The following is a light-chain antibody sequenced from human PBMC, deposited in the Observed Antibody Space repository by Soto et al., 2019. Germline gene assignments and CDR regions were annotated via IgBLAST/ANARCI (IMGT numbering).Light chain of an antibody. CDR3: MQGTHWPLT. CDR1: QSLLYSNGHTY. Sequence: DVVLTQSPLSQSVTLGQPASISCKCSQSLLYSNGHTYLTWFHQRPGQPPRRLIYEVSYRDSGVPDRFSGSGSGTDFTLRISRVEVEDVGVYYCMQGTHWPLTFGGGTKVEIK. J-gene: IGKJ4*01. V-gene: IGKV2-30*01. CDR2: EVS.